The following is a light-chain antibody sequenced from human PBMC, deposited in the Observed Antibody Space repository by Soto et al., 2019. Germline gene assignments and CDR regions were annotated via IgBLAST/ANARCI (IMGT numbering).Light chain of an antibody. CDR3: QQYGSSPIT. Sequence: TQSAATMPVTQGEIATLSCRASQSINSKFAWYQQKPGQAPRLVIFGTSSRATGIPDRLSGFGSGTDFTLTISRLEPEDFAVYFCQQYGSSPITFGQ. CDR2: GTS. J-gene: IGKJ5*01. CDR1: QSINSK. V-gene: IGKV3-20*01.